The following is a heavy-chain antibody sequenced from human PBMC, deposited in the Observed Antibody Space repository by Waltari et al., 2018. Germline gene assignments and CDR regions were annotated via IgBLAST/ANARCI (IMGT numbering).Heavy chain of an antibody. D-gene: IGHD2-2*01. CDR3: VRNGLGYCTSSTCYKNDD. CDR1: GYLINRGYY. V-gene: IGHV4-38-2*01. J-gene: IGHJ1*01. CDR2: IYHGGDK. Sequence: QVQLQESGPGLVRPSETLSLTCAVSGYLINRGYYWGWVRQTPVKGLQWIGTIYHGGDKYYNPSLESRVTVSLDTSKNQFFLKLTSVTAEDTAMYYCVRNGLGYCTSSTCYKNDDWGQGTLVTVSS.